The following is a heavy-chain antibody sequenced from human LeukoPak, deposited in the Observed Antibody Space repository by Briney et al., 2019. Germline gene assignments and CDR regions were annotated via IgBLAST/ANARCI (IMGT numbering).Heavy chain of an antibody. V-gene: IGHV1-46*01. CDR2: INPSGGST. CDR1: GHTFTGYY. D-gene: IGHD3-10*01. J-gene: IGHJ5*02. Sequence: ASVKVSCKASGHTFTGYYMHWVRQAPGQGLEWMGIINPSGGSTSYAQKFQGRVTMTRDTSTSTVYMELSSLRSEDTAVYYCARDSSRGGWFDPWGQGTLVTVSS. CDR3: ARDSSRGGWFDP.